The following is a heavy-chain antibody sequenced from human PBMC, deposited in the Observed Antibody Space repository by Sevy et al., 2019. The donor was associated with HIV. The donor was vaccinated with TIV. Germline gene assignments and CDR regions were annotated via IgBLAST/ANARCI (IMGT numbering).Heavy chain of an antibody. CDR1: GI. D-gene: IGHD3-22*01. CDR2: ISHDGVGK. CDR3: EGEGGSSGRCGYFHY. V-gene: IGHV3-30*04. J-gene: IGHJ4*02. Sequence: GGSLRLSCAASGIMHWFRQAPGRGLEWVAGISHDGVGKYYLDSVKGRLIVSRDNSQNKVYLEINSLRTEDTAVYYCEGEGGSSGRCGYFHYWGLGTLVTVSS.